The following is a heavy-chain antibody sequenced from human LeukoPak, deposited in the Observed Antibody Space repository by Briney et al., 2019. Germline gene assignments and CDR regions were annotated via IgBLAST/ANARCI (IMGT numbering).Heavy chain of an antibody. J-gene: IGHJ5*02. CDR1: GWSFSSYW. V-gene: IGHV3-7*01. Sequence: GGSLRLSCAVSGWSFSSYWMSWVRQVPGKGLEWVPSINEVGSDTRYADSVRGRFTISRDNAKNSLYLQMNSLRAEDTAVYYCARDTFLDYGDDHWGQGTLVTVSS. CDR2: INEVGSDT. CDR3: ARDTFLDYGDDH. D-gene: IGHD4-17*01.